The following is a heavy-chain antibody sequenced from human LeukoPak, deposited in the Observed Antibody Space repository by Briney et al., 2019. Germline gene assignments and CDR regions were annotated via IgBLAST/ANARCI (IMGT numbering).Heavy chain of an antibody. CDR1: GFTFSSYS. D-gene: IGHD3-16*01. CDR2: ISSSSSTI. CDR3: ARDQRGEKVGY. J-gene: IGHJ4*02. V-gene: IGHV3-48*01. Sequence: GGSLRLSCAASGFTFSSYSMNWVRQAPGKGLEWVSYISSSSSTIYYADSVKGRFTISRDNAKNSLYLQMNSLRAEDTAVYYCARDQRGEKVGYWGQGTLVTVSS.